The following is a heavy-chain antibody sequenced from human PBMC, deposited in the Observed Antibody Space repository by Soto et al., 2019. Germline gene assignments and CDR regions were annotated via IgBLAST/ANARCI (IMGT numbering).Heavy chain of an antibody. CDR1: GYTFTSYG. Sequence: QFQLVQSGAEVKKPGASAKVSCKASGYTFTSYGISWVRQAPGQGLEWMGWISAYNGNTNYAQKLQGRVTMTTDTSTSTEYMELRSLRSGGTAVYYCARGHQNMIFPWVGGCWGQGTLVTVSS. CDR3: ARGHQNMIFPWVGGC. V-gene: IGHV1-18*01. CDR2: ISAYNGNT. J-gene: IGHJ4*02. D-gene: IGHD3-16*01.